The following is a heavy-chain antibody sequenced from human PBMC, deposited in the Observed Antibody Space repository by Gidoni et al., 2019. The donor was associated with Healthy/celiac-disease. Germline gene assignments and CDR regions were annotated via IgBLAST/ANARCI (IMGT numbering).Heavy chain of an antibody. J-gene: IGHJ5*02. CDR3: ASFGESLYNWFDP. CDR1: GGTFSSYA. D-gene: IGHD3-10*01. V-gene: IGHV1-69*01. Sequence: QVPLVQSGAEVKKPGSSVKVSCTASGGTFSSYAISWVRQAPGQGLEWMGGIIPRCGTANYAQKFQGRVTITADESTSTAYMELSSLRSEDTAVYYCASFGESLYNWFDPWGQGTLVTVSS. CDR2: IIPRCGTA.